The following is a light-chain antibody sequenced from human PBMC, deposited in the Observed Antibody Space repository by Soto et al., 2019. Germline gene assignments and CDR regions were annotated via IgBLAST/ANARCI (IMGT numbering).Light chain of an antibody. CDR1: SSNIGSNT. J-gene: IGLJ1*01. CDR3: AAWDDSLNGYV. Sequence: QSVLTQPPSASETPGQRVTISCSGSSSNIGSNTVNWYQQLPGTAPKLLIHSNNQRPSGVPDRFSGSKSGTSASLAISGLQSEDEADYYCAAWDDSLNGYVFGTGTKVTVL. V-gene: IGLV1-44*01. CDR2: SNN.